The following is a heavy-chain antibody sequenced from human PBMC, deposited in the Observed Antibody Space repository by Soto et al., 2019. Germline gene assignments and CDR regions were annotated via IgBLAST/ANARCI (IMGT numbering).Heavy chain of an antibody. V-gene: IGHV3-9*01. Sequence: GGSLRLSCAASGFTFGDYAMHWVRQVPGKGLEWVSGISWNSGSIGYADSVKGRFSISRDNAKDSLYLQMNSLRAEDTALYYCAKDFYSDYYSGGFDPWGQGTRVTVS. J-gene: IGHJ5*02. CDR1: GFTFGDYA. CDR2: ISWNSGSI. D-gene: IGHD2-21*01. CDR3: AKDFYSDYYSGGFDP.